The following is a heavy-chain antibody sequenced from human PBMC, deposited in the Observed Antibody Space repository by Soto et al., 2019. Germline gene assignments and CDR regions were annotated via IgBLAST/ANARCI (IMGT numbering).Heavy chain of an antibody. Sequence: ASVKVSCKASGYTLIMYYITWVRQAPGQGLEWMGWISAHNGNTNYAQNFQGRVSMTTDSSTTTAYMELRNLRSDDTAVYYCAKDQGSSWYEIDYWGQGTLVTVSS. D-gene: IGHD6-13*01. V-gene: IGHV1-18*04. J-gene: IGHJ4*02. CDR1: GYTLIMYY. CDR2: ISAHNGNT. CDR3: AKDQGSSWYEIDY.